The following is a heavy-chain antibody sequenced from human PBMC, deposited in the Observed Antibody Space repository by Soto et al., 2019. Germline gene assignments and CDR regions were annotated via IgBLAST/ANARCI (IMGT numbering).Heavy chain of an antibody. V-gene: IGHV1-18*01. D-gene: IGHD2-21*02. J-gene: IGHJ6*02. Sequence: QVELVQSGAEVKKPGASVKVSCKASGYTFTRYGISWVRQAPGQGLEWIGWINTYNGDTSYAQKLQGRVTMTTDTSTSTAYMELRSLRSDDTAVYYCARDEYGGDSGYAMDVWGQGTTVTFSS. CDR1: GYTFTRYG. CDR2: INTYNGDT. CDR3: ARDEYGGDSGYAMDV.